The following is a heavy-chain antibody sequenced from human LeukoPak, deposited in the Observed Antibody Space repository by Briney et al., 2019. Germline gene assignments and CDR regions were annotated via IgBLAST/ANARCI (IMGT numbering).Heavy chain of an antibody. CDR1: GFTFSSYA. Sequence: QPGGSLRLSCAASGFTFSSYAMSWVRQAPGKGLEWVSAISGSGGSTYYADSVKGRFTISRDNSKNMLYLRMSSLRAEDTAVYYCARGGAGDYYYFDNWGQGTRVTVSS. CDR3: ARGGAGDYYYFDN. CDR2: ISGSGGST. J-gene: IGHJ4*02. D-gene: IGHD4-17*01. V-gene: IGHV3-23*01.